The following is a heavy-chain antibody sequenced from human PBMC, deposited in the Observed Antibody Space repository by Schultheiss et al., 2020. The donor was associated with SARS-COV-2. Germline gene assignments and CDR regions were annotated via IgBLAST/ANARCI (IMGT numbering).Heavy chain of an antibody. CDR1: GFTFSYYY. CDR2: ISSSSSTI. Sequence: GGSLRLSCAASGFTFSYYYMSGVRQAPGKGLEWVSYISSSSSTIYYADSVKGRFTISRDNAKNSLYLQMNSLRAEDTAVYYCAREQRYSSSWHDAFDIWGQGTMVTVSS. V-gene: IGHV3-11*04. D-gene: IGHD6-13*01. J-gene: IGHJ3*02. CDR3: AREQRYSSSWHDAFDI.